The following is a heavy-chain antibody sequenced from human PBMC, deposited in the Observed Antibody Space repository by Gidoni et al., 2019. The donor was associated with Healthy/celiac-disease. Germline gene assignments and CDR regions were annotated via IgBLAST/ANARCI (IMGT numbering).Heavy chain of an antibody. V-gene: IGHV3-30*18. CDR3: AKVAFLEWLFPGYGMDV. D-gene: IGHD3-3*02. CDR1: GFTFSRYV. CDR2: ISYDGSNK. Sequence: VRLVESGGGVVQPGRSLRPPCAACGFTFSRYVMHWVRQAPGKGLEWVAVISYDGSNKYYADSVKGRFTISRDNSKNTLYLQMNSLRAEDTAVYYCAKVAFLEWLFPGYGMDVWGQGTTVTVSS. J-gene: IGHJ6*02.